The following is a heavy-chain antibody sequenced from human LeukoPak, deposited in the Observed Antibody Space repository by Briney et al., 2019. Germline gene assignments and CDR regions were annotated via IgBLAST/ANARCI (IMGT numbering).Heavy chain of an antibody. CDR3: AKRGYSYGASYFDY. CDR1: GFTFSSYS. D-gene: IGHD5-18*01. V-gene: IGHV3-48*01. J-gene: IGHJ4*02. Sequence: QTGGSLRLSCAASGFTFSSYSMNWVRQAPGKGLEWVSYISSSSSTIYYADYVKGRFTISRDNAKNSLYLQMNSLRAEDTAVYYCAKRGYSYGASYFDYWGQGTLVTVSS. CDR2: ISSSSSTI.